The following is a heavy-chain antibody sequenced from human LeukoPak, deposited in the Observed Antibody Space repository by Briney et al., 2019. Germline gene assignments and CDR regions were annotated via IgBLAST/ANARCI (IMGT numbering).Heavy chain of an antibody. V-gene: IGHV3-48*03. CDR1: GFTFSSYE. J-gene: IGHJ6*03. D-gene: IGHD5-12*01. CDR2: ISSSGSTI. CDR3: ARDRGWGMDV. Sequence: PGGSLRLSCAVSGFTFSSYEMNWVRQAPGKGLEWVSYISSSGSTIYYADSVKGRFTISRDNAKNSLYVQMNSLRAEDPAVYYCARDRGWGMDVWGKGTTVTISS.